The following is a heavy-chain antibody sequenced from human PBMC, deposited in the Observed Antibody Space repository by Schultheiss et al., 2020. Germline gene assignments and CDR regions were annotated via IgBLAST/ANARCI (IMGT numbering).Heavy chain of an antibody. CDR3: ARDFAAENYFDY. J-gene: IGHJ4*02. Sequence: SETLSLTCTVSGGSISSSSYYWGWIRQPPGKGLEWIGSIHYRGSTYYNPSLKSRVTISVDTSKNQFSLKLSSVTAADTAVYYCARDFAAENYFDYWGQGTLVTVSS. V-gene: IGHV4-39*07. CDR1: GGSISSSSYY. D-gene: IGHD6-13*01. CDR2: IHYRGST.